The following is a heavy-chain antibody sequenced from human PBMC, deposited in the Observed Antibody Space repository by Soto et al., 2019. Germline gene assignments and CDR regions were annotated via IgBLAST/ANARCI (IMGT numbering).Heavy chain of an antibody. Sequence: PGGSLRLSCAASGFTCSTYWMHWVRQAPGKGLVWVSRVSSDGRSTTYADSVKGRFTISRDNAKNTLYLQMNSLRAEDTAVYYCARDLPLDYWGQGTLVTVSS. V-gene: IGHV3-74*01. CDR1: GFTCSTYW. J-gene: IGHJ4*02. CDR2: VSSDGRST. CDR3: ARDLPLDY.